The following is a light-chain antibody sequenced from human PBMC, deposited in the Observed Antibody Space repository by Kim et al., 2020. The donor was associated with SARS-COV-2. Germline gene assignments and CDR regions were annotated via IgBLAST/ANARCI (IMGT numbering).Light chain of an antibody. J-gene: IGKJ4*01. V-gene: IGKV3-11*01. CDR2: HAS. CDR1: QSVSNF. CDR3: QQRSNWLT. Sequence: ALCPGGRATPSCRASQSVSNFLSWYQHKPGQAPRLLISHASSRATGVPARFSGSGSGTDFTLTISSLEPEDFAVYYWQQRSNWLTLGGGTKVDIK.